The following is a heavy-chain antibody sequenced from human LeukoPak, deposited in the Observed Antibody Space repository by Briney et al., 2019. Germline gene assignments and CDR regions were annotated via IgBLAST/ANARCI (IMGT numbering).Heavy chain of an antibody. CDR1: GFAFSSNG. Sequence: PGGSLRLSCAASGFAFSSNGMSWVRQAPGKGMGWVAGFSGSGSKTFYADSVEARFTISRDNSKSTLYLQTNSLRAEDTAVYYCAKLRYSAIDYWGQGTLVTVSS. CDR2: FSGSGSKT. D-gene: IGHD5-18*01. J-gene: IGHJ4*02. CDR3: AKLRYSAIDY. V-gene: IGHV3-23*01.